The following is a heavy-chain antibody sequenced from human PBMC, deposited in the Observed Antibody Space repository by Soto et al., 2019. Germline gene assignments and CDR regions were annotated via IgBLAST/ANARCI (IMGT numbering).Heavy chain of an antibody. D-gene: IGHD3-3*01. CDR1: GFTFSSYA. Sequence: GGSLRLSCAASGFTFSSYAMSWVRQAPGKGLEWVSAISGSGGSTYYADSVKGRFTISRDNSKNTLYLQMNSLRAEDTAVYYCAKDNKATIFGVARPFDYWGQGTLVTVSS. CDR3: AKDNKATIFGVARPFDY. V-gene: IGHV3-23*01. J-gene: IGHJ4*02. CDR2: ISGSGGST.